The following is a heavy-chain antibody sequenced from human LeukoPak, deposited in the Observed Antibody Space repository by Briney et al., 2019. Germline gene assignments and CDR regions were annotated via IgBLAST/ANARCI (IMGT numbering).Heavy chain of an antibody. Sequence: SGGSLRLSCAASGFTFSSYGMHWGRQAPGKGLEWVAVISYDGSNKYYADSVKGRFTISRDNSKNTLYLQMNSLRAEDTAVYYCAKETLPLPPDTAMVAIQCGPPNLFDYWGQGTLVTVSS. CDR3: AKETLPLPPDTAMVAIQCGPPNLFDY. J-gene: IGHJ4*02. V-gene: IGHV3-30*18. D-gene: IGHD5-18*01. CDR1: GFTFSSYG. CDR2: ISYDGSNK.